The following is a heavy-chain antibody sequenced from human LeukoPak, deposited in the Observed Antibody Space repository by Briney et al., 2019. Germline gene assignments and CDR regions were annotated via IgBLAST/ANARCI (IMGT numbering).Heavy chain of an antibody. CDR2: INPSGGST. CDR3: ARAASGYSSSWYGYYFGY. V-gene: IGHV1-46*01. CDR1: GYTFTSYY. D-gene: IGHD6-13*01. Sequence: ASVKVSCKASGYTFTSYYMHWVRQAPGQGLEWMGIINPSGGSTSYAQKFQGRVTMTRDMSTSTVYMELSSLRSEDTAVYYCARAASGYSSSWYGYYFGYWGQGTLVTVSS. J-gene: IGHJ4*02.